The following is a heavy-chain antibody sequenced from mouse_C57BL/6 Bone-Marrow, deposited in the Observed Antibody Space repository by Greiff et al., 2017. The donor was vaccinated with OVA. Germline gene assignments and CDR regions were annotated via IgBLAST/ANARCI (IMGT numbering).Heavy chain of an antibody. V-gene: IGHV1-82*01. Sequence: VQLQASGPELVKPGASVKISCKASGYAFSSSWMNWVKQRPGKGLEWIGRIYPGDGDTNYHGKFKGKGTLTADKSSSTAYMQLSSRTSEDSAVYFGARHEDGYYASYFDYWGQGTTLTVSS. CDR2: IYPGDGDT. CDR3: ARHEDGYYASYFDY. J-gene: IGHJ2*01. D-gene: IGHD2-3*01. CDR1: GYAFSSSW.